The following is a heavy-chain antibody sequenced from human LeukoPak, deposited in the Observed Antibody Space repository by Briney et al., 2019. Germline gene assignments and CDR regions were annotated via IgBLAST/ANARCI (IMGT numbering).Heavy chain of an antibody. CDR1: GFTFSRYG. CDR3: AREWGLIAVAGGPGY. V-gene: IGHV3-33*01. Sequence: GGSLRLSCAASGFTFSRYGMHWVRQAPGKGLEWLAIIWYDGHSKYYADSVKGRFTISRDNSKNTLFLEMNDLRAEDTALYYCAREWGLIAVAGGPGYWGQGTLVTVSS. D-gene: IGHD6-19*01. J-gene: IGHJ4*02. CDR2: IWYDGHSK.